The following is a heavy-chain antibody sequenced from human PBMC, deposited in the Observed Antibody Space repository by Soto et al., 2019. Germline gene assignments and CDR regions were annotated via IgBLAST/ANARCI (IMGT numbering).Heavy chain of an antibody. D-gene: IGHD6-13*01. CDR1: GYTFTSYG. CDR2: ISAYNGNT. Sequence: ASVKVSCKASGYTFTSYGISWVRQAPGQGLEWMGWISAYNGNTNYAQKLQGRVTMTTDTSTSTAYMELRSLRADDTAVCYCARDLVIAAAGGYYGMDVWGQGTTVTVSS. V-gene: IGHV1-18*01. J-gene: IGHJ6*02. CDR3: ARDLVIAAAGGYYGMDV.